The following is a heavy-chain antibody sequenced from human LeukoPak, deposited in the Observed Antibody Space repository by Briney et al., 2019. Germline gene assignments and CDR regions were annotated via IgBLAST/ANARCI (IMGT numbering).Heavy chain of an antibody. CDR2: ISSSSSYI. D-gene: IGHD6-19*01. V-gene: IGHV3-21*01. Sequence: PGRSLRLSCAASGFTFSSYSMNWVRQAPGKGLEWVSSISSSSSYIYYADSVKGRFTFSRDKAKNSLYMQMNSLRPEATAVYYGARAGAVAGSFDYWGQGTLVTVSS. J-gene: IGHJ4*02. CDR1: GFTFSSYS. CDR3: ARAGAVAGSFDY.